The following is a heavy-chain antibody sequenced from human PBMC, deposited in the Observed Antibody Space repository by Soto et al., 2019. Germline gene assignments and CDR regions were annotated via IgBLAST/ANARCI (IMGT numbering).Heavy chain of an antibody. Sequence: EVQLVESGGGLVQPGGSLKLSCVGSGFIFSDHFMDWVRQAPGKGLEWVGRTRNQAKEYSTEYAASAVGRFTISREDAKKAFYLQMNSLRAEDTAVYYCARGGPAEHGGYQIGAYDVWGLGTVVTVSS. CDR3: ARGGPAEHGGYQIGAYDV. CDR1: GFIFSDHF. CDR2: TRNQAKEYST. V-gene: IGHV3-72*01. D-gene: IGHD3-22*01. J-gene: IGHJ3*01.